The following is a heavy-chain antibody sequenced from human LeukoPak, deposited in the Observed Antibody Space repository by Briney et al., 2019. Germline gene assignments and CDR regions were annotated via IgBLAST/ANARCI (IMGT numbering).Heavy chain of an antibody. J-gene: IGHJ4*02. CDR2: IWYDGSNK. Sequence: HPGGSLRLSCAASGFTFSSYGMHWVRQAPGKGLEWVAVIWYDGSNKYYADSVKGRFTISRDNSKNTLYLQMNSLRAEDTAVYYCARDSTKYSGYDDFDYWGQGTLVTVSS. D-gene: IGHD5-12*01. CDR3: ARDSTKYSGYDDFDY. V-gene: IGHV3-33*01. CDR1: GFTFSSYG.